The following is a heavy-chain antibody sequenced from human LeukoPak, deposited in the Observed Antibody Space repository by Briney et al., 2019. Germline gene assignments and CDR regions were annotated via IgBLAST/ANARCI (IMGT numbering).Heavy chain of an antibody. D-gene: IGHD3-22*01. CDR2: ISGSGGST. Sequence: GGSLRLSCAASGFTFSSYAMSWVRQAPGKGLEWVSAISGSGGSTYYADSVKGRFTISRDNSKNTLYLQMNSLRAEDTAVYYCAKDRRYYYDNSGYYYVAGFFDYWGQGTLVTVSS. CDR3: AKDRRYYYDNSGYYYVAGFFDY. CDR1: GFTFSSYA. J-gene: IGHJ4*02. V-gene: IGHV3-23*01.